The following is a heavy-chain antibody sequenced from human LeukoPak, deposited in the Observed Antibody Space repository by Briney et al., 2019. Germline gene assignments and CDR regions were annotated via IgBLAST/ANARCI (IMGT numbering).Heavy chain of an antibody. CDR1: GGSISSYY. CDR3: ARVWFGERYYYYYYYMDV. CDR2: IYYSGST. J-gene: IGHJ6*03. D-gene: IGHD3-10*01. V-gene: IGHV4-59*08. Sequence: SETLSLTCTVSGGSISSYYWSWIRQPPGKGLEWIGYIYYSGSTNYNTSLKSRVTISVDTSKNQFSLKLSSATAADTAVYYCARVWFGERYYYYYYYMDVWGKGTTVTVSS.